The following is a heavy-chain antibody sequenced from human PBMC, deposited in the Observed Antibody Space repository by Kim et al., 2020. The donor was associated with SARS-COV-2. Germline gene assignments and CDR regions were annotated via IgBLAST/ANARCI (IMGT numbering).Heavy chain of an antibody. V-gene: IGHV3-48*03. Sequence: GGSLRLSCAASGFTFSSYEMNWVRQAPGKGLEWVSYISSSGSTIYYADSVKGRFTISRDNAKNSLYLQMNSLRAEDTAVYYCARDGVTYQLLSEGWFDPWGQGTLVTVSS. CDR2: ISSSGSTI. CDR3: ARDGVTYQLLSEGWFDP. D-gene: IGHD2-2*01. CDR1: GFTFSSYE. J-gene: IGHJ5*02.